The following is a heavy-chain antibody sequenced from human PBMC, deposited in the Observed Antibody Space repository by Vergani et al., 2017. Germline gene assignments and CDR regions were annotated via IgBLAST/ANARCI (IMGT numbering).Heavy chain of an antibody. Sequence: EVPLVQSGAEVKKPGESLRISCKGSGYSFTSYWISWVRQMPGKGLGWMGRINPSDSYTHYSPSFQGPVTISADKSISTAYLQWSSLKAADTAMYYCARAAAVADIPPRDYWGEGTLVTVSS. J-gene: IGHJ4*02. V-gene: IGHV5-10-1*03. CDR1: GYSFTSYW. CDR3: ARAAAVADIPPRDY. CDR2: INPSDSYT. D-gene: IGHD6-19*01.